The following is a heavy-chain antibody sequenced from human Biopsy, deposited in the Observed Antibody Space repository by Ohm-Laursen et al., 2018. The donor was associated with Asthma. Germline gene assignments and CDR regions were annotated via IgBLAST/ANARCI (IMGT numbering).Heavy chain of an antibody. Sequence: SLRLSCAASGFTVSRDHMFWVRQTPAKGLEWVAVISFDGSNKYYADSVKGRFTISRDNSKNTLYLQMTSLSAEDSAVYYCARVDGVVEAATRLGGMDVWGQGTTATVSS. CDR1: GFTVSRDH. D-gene: IGHD2-15*01. J-gene: IGHJ6*02. CDR2: ISFDGSNK. V-gene: IGHV3-30*03. CDR3: ARVDGVVEAATRLGGMDV.